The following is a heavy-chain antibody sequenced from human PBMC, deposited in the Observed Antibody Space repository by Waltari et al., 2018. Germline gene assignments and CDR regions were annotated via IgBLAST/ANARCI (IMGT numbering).Heavy chain of an antibody. CDR2: INHSGSP. J-gene: IGHJ1*01. CDR3: ARGPRYLEYYDFWSGYSRTAYFQH. D-gene: IGHD3-3*01. V-gene: IGHV4-34*01. Sequence: QVQLQQWGAGLLKPSETLSLTCAVYGGSFSGYYWSWIRQPPGKGLEWIGEINHSGSPNYNPSRKSRVTISVDTSKTQFSLKLSSVTAADTAVYYCARGPRYLEYYDFWSGYSRTAYFQHWGQGTLVTVSS. CDR1: GGSFSGYY.